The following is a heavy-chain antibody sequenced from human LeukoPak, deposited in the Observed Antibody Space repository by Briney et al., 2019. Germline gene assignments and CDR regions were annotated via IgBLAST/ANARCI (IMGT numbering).Heavy chain of an antibody. V-gene: IGHV1-69*01. Sequence: ASVKVSCKASGGTFSSYAISWVRQAPGQGLEWMGGIIPIFGTANYAQKFQGRVTITADESTSTAYMELSSLRSEDTAVYYCARDGYSSSWYPGDGMDVWGQGTTVTVSS. D-gene: IGHD6-13*01. CDR2: IIPIFGTA. CDR1: GGTFSSYA. CDR3: ARDGYSSSWYPGDGMDV. J-gene: IGHJ6*02.